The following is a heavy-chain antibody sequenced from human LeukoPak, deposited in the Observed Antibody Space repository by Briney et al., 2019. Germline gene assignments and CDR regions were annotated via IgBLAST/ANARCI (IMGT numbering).Heavy chain of an antibody. CDR3: ARDNYGRLDY. D-gene: IGHD3-10*01. CDR2: IDPNSGAT. V-gene: IGHV1-2*02. CDR1: GYTFTGYY. Sequence: GGSLRLSCAASGYTFTGYYMHWVRQAPGQGLEWMGWIDPNSGATISAHTFQGRVSMTKDTSFTTVYMELSTLKSDDTAVYYCARDNYGRLDYWGQGSLVTVSS. J-gene: IGHJ4*02.